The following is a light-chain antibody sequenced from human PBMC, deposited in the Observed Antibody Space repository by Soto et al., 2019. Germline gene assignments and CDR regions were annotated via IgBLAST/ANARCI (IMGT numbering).Light chain of an antibody. V-gene: IGLV1-44*01. Sequence: QSVLTQPPSASGTPGQRVTISCSGSSSNIGSNTVNWYQQLPGTAPKLLIQGINERPSGVPDRISGSKSGTSASLAISGLKSEDEADYYCAAWDDTLNGVVFGGGTKLTVL. CDR3: AAWDDTLNGVV. J-gene: IGLJ2*01. CDR1: SSNIGSNT. CDR2: GIN.